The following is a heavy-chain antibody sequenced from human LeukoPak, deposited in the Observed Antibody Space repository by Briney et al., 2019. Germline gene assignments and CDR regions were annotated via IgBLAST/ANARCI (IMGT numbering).Heavy chain of an antibody. CDR3: ARAFDYYGSGSALDYYYGMDV. CDR2: FDPEDGET. V-gene: IGHV1-24*01. D-gene: IGHD3-10*01. CDR1: GYTLTELS. Sequence: ASVKVSCKVSGYTLTELSMHWVRQAPGKGLEWMGGFDPEDGETIYAQKFQGRVTMTEDTSTDTAYMELSSLRSEDTAVYYCARAFDYYGSGSALDYYYGMDVWGQGTTVTVSS. J-gene: IGHJ6*02.